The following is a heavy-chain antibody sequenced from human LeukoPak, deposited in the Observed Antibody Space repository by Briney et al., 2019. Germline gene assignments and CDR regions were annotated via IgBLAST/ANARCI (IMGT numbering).Heavy chain of an antibody. CDR1: GFTFSSYA. J-gene: IGHJ4*02. D-gene: IGHD6-13*01. Sequence: GGSLRLSCAASGFTFSSYAMHRVRQAPGKGLEYVSAISSNGGSTYYADSVKGRFTISRDNSKNTLYLQMSSLRAEDTAVYYCVSRIAAAGNIDYWGQGTLVTVSS. CDR3: VSRIAAAGNIDY. CDR2: ISSNGGST. V-gene: IGHV3-64D*09.